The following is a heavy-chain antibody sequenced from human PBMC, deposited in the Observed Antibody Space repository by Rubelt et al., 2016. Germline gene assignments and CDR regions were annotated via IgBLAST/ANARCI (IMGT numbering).Heavy chain of an antibody. CDR1: GGSISSSSYY. D-gene: IGHD3-22*01. CDR2: IYYSGST. Sequence: QLQLQESGPGLVKPSETLSLTCTVSGGSISSSSYYWGWIRQPPGKGLEWIGSIYYSGSTYYNPSLKSRVPISVATSRNQFSLKLSSVTAADTAVYYCARAVSYYDSSGYGYYYYMDVWGKGTTVTVSS. CDR3: ARAVSYYDSSGYGYYYYMDV. V-gene: IGHV4-39*07. J-gene: IGHJ6*03.